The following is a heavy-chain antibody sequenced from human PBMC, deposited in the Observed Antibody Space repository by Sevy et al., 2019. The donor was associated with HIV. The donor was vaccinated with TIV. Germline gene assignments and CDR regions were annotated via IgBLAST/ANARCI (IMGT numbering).Heavy chain of an antibody. CDR1: GYSFATYW. J-gene: IGHJ6*02. CDR3: ARGARGTLPSFYYYTLNV. Sequence: GESLKISCKGSGYSFATYWIAWVRQMPGKGLEWMGIIYPDDSDTRYSRSFQGQVTISAAKSISTAYLQWSTLKAYDTAKYYCARGARGTLPSFYYYTLNVWGQGTTVTVSS. CDR2: IYPDDSDT. V-gene: IGHV5-51*01. D-gene: IGHD1-1*01.